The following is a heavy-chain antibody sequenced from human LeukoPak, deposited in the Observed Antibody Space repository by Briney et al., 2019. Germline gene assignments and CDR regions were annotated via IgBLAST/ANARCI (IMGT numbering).Heavy chain of an antibody. CDR2: MNPNSGNT. CDR3: ARGLGYYDSSANYYYYMDV. D-gene: IGHD3-22*01. V-gene: IGHV1-8*01. J-gene: IGHJ6*03. CDR1: GYTFTSYD. Sequence: ASVKVSCKASGYTFTSYDTNWVRQATGQGLEWMGWMNPNSGNTGYAQKFQGRVTMTRNTSISTAYMELSSLRSEDTAVYYCARGLGYYDSSANYYYYMDVWGKGTTVTISS.